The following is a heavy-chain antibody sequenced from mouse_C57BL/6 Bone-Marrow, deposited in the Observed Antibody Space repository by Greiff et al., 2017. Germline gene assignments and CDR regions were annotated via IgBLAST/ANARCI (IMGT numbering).Heavy chain of an antibody. CDR2: IDPENGDT. CDR3: TTTVCYDIPGAY. D-gene: IGHD2-4*01. CDR1: GFNIKDDY. V-gene: IGHV14-4*01. Sequence: EVQLQQSGAELVRPGASVKLSCTASGFNIKDDYMHWVKQRPEQGLEWIGWIDPENGDTEYASKFQGKATITADTSSNTAYLPLSSLTSEDTAVYYCTTTVCYDIPGAYWGQGTLVTVSA. J-gene: IGHJ3*01.